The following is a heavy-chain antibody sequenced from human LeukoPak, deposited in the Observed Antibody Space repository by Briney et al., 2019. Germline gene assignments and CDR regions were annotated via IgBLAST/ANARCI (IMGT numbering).Heavy chain of an antibody. D-gene: IGHD3-10*01. J-gene: IGHJ4*02. V-gene: IGHV3-23*01. Sequence: PGGSLRLSCAASGFTFSSYAMSWVRQAPGEGLEWVSAISGSGGSTYYADSGKGRFTISGDNSKNTLYLQMNSLRAEDTAVYYCAKDTHTMVRGVISYWGQGTLVTVSS. CDR3: AKDTHTMVRGVISY. CDR2: ISGSGGST. CDR1: GFTFSSYA.